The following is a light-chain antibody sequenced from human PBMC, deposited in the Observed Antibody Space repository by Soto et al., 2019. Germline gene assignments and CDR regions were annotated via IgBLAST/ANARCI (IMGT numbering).Light chain of an antibody. CDR3: KSYAGSNTYV. CDR2: EVV. Sequence: QSALTQPPSASGSPGQSVTISCTGTKSDIGVYDFVSWYQHHPGKAPRLIIYEVVQRPSGVPDRFSGSKSGNTASLTVSGLQAEDEADYFCKSYAGSNTYVFGSGTTLTVL. CDR1: KSDIGVYDF. V-gene: IGLV2-8*01. J-gene: IGLJ1*01.